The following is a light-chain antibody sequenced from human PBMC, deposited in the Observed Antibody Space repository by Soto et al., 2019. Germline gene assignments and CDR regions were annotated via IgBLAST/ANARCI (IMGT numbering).Light chain of an antibody. CDR1: SSDVGGYNY. CDR3: CSFTTSSTYV. CDR2: DVT. V-gene: IGLV2-14*01. J-gene: IGLJ1*01. Sequence: QSALTQPASVSGSPGQSITISCTGTSSDVGGYNYVSWYQQYPGKAPKVMIYDVTNRPSGVSNRFSGSRSGNTASLTISWLQAEDEADYYCCSFTTSSTYVFGTGTKLTVL.